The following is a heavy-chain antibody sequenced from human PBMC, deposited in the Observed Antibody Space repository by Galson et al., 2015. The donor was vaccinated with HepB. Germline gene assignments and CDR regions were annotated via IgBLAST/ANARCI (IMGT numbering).Heavy chain of an antibody. Sequence: SLRLSCAASGFTFRDDYMSGIRQAPGKGLEWVSYITSSSTYTNYADSVKGRFTISRDNAKNSLYLQMNSLRGEDTAVYYCARLDSGWFFDFWGRGSLVTVSS. CDR3: ARLDSGWFFDF. D-gene: IGHD6-13*01. J-gene: IGHJ4*02. V-gene: IGHV3-11*06. CDR1: GFTFRDDY. CDR2: ITSSSTYT.